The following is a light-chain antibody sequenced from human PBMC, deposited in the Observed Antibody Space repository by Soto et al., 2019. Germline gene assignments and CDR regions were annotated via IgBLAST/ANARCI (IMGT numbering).Light chain of an antibody. CDR2: EVN. Sequence: SALTQPPSAPGSPGQSVAISCTGTSSDVGGYNYVSWYQQHPGKAPKLMIYEVNKRPSGVPDRFSGSKSGNTASLTVSGLQAEDEADYYCSSYAGSSNVFGTGTKVTVL. CDR1: SSDVGGYNY. J-gene: IGLJ1*01. CDR3: SSYAGSSNV. V-gene: IGLV2-8*01.